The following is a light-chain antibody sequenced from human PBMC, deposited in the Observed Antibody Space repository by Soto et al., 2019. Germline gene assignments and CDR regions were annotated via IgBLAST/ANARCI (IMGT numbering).Light chain of an antibody. CDR1: QSVSSSSY. Sequence: EIVLMQSPGTLSLSPGERATLSCRASQSVSSSSYLAWYQQKPGQAPRLLIYGASGRATGIPDRFSGSGSATDFTLTISRLEPEDFAVYYCRQYGSSPSYTFGQGTKLEIK. J-gene: IGKJ2*01. CDR3: RQYGSSPSYT. CDR2: GAS. V-gene: IGKV3-20*01.